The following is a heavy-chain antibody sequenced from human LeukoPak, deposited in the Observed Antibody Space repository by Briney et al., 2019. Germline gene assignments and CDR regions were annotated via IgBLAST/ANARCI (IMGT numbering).Heavy chain of an antibody. CDR1: GFTFSSYS. Sequence: GGSLRLSCAASGFTFSSYSMNWVRQAPGKGLEWVSYISSSSSTIYYADSVKGQFTISRDNARNSLYLQMNSLRAEDTAVYYCASRFLWFGELLNGGDYWGQGTLVTVSS. CDR3: ASRFLWFGELLNGGDY. V-gene: IGHV3-48*01. J-gene: IGHJ4*02. CDR2: ISSSSSTI. D-gene: IGHD3-10*01.